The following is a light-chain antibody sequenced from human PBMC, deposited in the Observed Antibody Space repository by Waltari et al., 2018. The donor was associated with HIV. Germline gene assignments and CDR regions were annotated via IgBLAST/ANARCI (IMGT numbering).Light chain of an antibody. V-gene: IGLV6-57*01. J-gene: IGLJ2*01. CDR2: KDD. Sequence: NFMLTQPHSVSESPGKTVTVSCTRSSGSIASNYVQWYQQRPGSSPTTVIYKDDQRPSGVPDRFSGSIDSSSNSASLTISGLRPEDDADYYCQSYDNENPVLFGGGTKLTVL. CDR3: QSYDNENPVL. CDR1: SGSIASNY.